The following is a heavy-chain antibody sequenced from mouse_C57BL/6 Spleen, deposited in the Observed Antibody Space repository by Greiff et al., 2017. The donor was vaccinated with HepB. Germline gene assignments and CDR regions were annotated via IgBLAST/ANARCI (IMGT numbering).Heavy chain of an antibody. D-gene: IGHD2-3*01. CDR3: ARVDGYSPFAY. J-gene: IGHJ3*01. CDR1: GYSITSGYY. V-gene: IGHV3-6*01. Sequence: DVKLQESGPGLVKPSQSLSLTCSVTGYSITSGYYWNWIRQFPGNKLEWMGYISYDGSNNYNPSLKNRISITRDTSKNQFFLKLNSVTTEDTATYYCARVDGYSPFAYWGQGTLVTVSA. CDR2: ISYDGSN.